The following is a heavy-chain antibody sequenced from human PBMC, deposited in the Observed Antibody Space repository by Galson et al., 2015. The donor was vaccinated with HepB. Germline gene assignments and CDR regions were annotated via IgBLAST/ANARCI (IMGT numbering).Heavy chain of an antibody. CDR2: ILKDGTTE. J-gene: IGHJ4*02. CDR3: ASTTTRGSRDF. V-gene: IGHV3-30*04. CDR1: GFTFSDNA. D-gene: IGHD4-17*01. Sequence: SLRLSCAASGFTFSDNAMHWVRQCPGKGLEWVALILKDGTTESYADTVKGRFTISRDNPQNTLYLEMNSLRTEDTAVYYCASTTTRGSRDFWGQGTLVTVSS.